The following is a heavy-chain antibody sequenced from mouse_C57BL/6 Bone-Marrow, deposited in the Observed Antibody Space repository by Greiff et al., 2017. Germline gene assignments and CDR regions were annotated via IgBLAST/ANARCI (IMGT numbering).Heavy chain of an antibody. CDR1: GYTFTSYG. CDR3: SRGRYYGSSYWYFDV. J-gene: IGHJ1*03. Sequence: VQLQQSGAELARPGASVKLSCKASGYTFTSYGISWVKQRTGQGLEWIGEIYPRSGNTYYNEKFKGKATLTADKSSSTAYMELRSLISEDSAVYFCSRGRYYGSSYWYFDVWGTGTTVTVSS. V-gene: IGHV1-81*01. D-gene: IGHD1-1*01. CDR2: IYPRSGNT.